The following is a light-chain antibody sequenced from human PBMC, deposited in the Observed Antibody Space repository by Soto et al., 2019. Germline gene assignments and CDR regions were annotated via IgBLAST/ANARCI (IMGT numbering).Light chain of an antibody. CDR2: GAS. V-gene: IGKV3-15*01. CDR1: QSVSSN. CDR3: QQEAT. J-gene: IGKJ3*01. Sequence: EIVMTQSPATLSVSPGERATLSCRASQSVSSNLAWYQQKPGQAPRLLIYGASTRATGIPARFSGSGSGTEFTLTISSLQSEDFAVYYCQQEATFAPGPKVDIK.